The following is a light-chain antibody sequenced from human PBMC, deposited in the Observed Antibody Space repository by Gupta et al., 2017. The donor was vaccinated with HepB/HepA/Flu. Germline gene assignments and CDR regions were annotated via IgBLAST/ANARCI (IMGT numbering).Light chain of an antibody. V-gene: IGKV3-15*01. CDR2: DSS. CDR3: QQYYNWVT. J-gene: IGKJ4*01. Sequence: EILMTQSPATLSVSPGERATLSCRASEGIGRKLAWYQQKPGQPPRLIIYDSSTRVTGSPARFSCSGEFKDFTRTISSQQYEDFDGYYSQQYYNWVTFGGGTKVEI. CDR1: EGIGRK.